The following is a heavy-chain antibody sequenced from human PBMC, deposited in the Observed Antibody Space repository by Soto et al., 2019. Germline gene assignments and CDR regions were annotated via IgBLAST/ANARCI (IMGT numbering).Heavy chain of an antibody. V-gene: IGHV3-23*01. J-gene: IGHJ6*03. D-gene: IGHD3-10*01. Sequence: EVQLLESGGGLVQPGGSLRLSCAASGFTFSSYAMSWVRQAPGKGLEWVSAISGSGGSTYYADSVKGRFTISRDNSKNTLYLQMNSLGAEDTAVYYCAKGDGSGSYYNREKYYYYYMDVWGKGTTVTVSS. CDR3: AKGDGSGSYYNREKYYYYYMDV. CDR1: GFTFSSYA. CDR2: ISGSGGST.